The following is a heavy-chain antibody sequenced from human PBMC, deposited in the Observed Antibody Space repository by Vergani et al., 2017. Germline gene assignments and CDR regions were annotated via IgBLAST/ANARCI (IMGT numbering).Heavy chain of an antibody. D-gene: IGHD3-9*01. V-gene: IGHV4-39*01. CDR1: GGSITSSSYY. Sequence: QLHLQESGPGLVKPSETLSLTCTVSGGSITSSSYYWGWIRQPPGKGLEWIGNIYHSGGAYYNPSLKGRVTISVDTSQNQFSLVVTSVTAADTAIYFCARTESFILRYFHCALWGQGTLVTVSS. J-gene: IGHJ4*02. CDR2: IYHSGGA. CDR3: ARTESFILRYFHCAL.